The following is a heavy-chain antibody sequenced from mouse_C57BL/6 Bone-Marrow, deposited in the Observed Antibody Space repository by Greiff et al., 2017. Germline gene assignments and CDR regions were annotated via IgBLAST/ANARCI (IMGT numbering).Heavy chain of an antibody. D-gene: IGHD2-1*01. V-gene: IGHV1-69*01. CDR1: GYTFTSYW. CDR3: ARLAIYYGNYAWFAY. CDR2: IDPSDSYT. J-gene: IGHJ3*01. Sequence: VQLQQSGAELVMPGASVKLSCKASGYTFTSYWMHWVKQRPGQGLEWIGDIDPSDSYTNYNQKFKGKSTLTVDKSSSTAYMQLSSLTSEDSAVYYCARLAIYYGNYAWFAYWGQGTLVTVSA.